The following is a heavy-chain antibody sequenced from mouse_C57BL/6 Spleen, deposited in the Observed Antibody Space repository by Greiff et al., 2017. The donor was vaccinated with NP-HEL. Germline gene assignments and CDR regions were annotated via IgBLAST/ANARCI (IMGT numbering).Heavy chain of an antibody. Sequence: QVQLQQPGAELVKPGASVKLSCKASGYTFTGYWMHWVKQRPGQGLEWIGMIHPNSGSTNYNEKFKSKATLTVDKSSSTAYMQLSSLTSEDSAVYYCARPPDGYYFAYWGQGTLVTVSA. CDR1: GYTFTGYW. D-gene: IGHD2-3*01. J-gene: IGHJ3*01. CDR2: IHPNSGST. V-gene: IGHV1-64*01. CDR3: ARPPDGYYFAY.